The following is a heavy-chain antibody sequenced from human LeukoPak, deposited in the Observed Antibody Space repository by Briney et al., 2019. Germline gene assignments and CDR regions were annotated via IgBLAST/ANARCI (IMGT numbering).Heavy chain of an antibody. CDR2: TSSDGTAT. D-gene: IGHD1-26*01. J-gene: IGHJ4*02. Sequence: PGGSLRLSCAASGFTFSNYAMSWVRQAPGKGLVWVSRTSSDGTATTYADSVKGRFTMSRDNAKHTLYLQMNSLRAEDTAVYYCAREVSVGLGFDYWGQGTLVTVSS. V-gene: IGHV3-74*01. CDR1: GFTFSNYA. CDR3: AREVSVGLGFDY.